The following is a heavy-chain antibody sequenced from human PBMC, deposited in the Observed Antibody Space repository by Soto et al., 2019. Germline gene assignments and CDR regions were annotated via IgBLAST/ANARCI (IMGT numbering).Heavy chain of an antibody. CDR1: GFIFSDHY. CDR3: VRNLASGGTYYIDY. CDR2: VRDKANGYTT. V-gene: IGHV3-72*01. J-gene: IGHJ4*02. Sequence: EVQLVESGGGLVEPGGPLRLSCAASGFIFSDHYMDWVRQAPGKGLEWIGRVRDKANGYTTEYAASVRGRFTVSRDDSKNALDLQMNSLQIEDTAMYYCVRNLASGGTYYIDYWGQGTLVTVSS. D-gene: IGHD1-26*01.